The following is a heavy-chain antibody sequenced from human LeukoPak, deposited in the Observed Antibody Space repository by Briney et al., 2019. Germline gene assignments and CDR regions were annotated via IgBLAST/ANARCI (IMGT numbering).Heavy chain of an antibody. CDR1: GYTFISYG. Sequence: ASVKVSCKASGYTFISYGITCVRQAPGQGLEWMGWISAYNGNTNYAQKLQGRVTMTTDTSTSTAYMELRSLRSDDTAVYYCARDSVVVPAAAYYYYMDVWGKGTTVTVSS. J-gene: IGHJ6*03. CDR3: ARDSVVVPAAAYYYYMDV. V-gene: IGHV1-18*01. D-gene: IGHD2-2*01. CDR2: ISAYNGNT.